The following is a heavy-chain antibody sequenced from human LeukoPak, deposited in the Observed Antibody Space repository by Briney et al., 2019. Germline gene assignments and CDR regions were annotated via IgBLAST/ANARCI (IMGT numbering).Heavy chain of an antibody. J-gene: IGHJ3*02. CDR1: GFTLSSNY. V-gene: IGHV3-53*01. CDR3: ARGTYYDFWSGYYHDAFDI. D-gene: IGHD3-3*01. CDR2: IYSGGST. Sequence: GGSLRLSCAASGFTLSSNYMSWVRQAPGKGLEWVSVIYSGGSTYYADSVKGRFTISRDNSKNTLYLQMNSLRAEDTAVYYCARGTYYDFWSGYYHDAFDIWGQGTMVTVSS.